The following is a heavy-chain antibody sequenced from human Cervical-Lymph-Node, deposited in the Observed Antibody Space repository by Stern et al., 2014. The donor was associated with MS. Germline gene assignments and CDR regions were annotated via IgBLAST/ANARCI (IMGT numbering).Heavy chain of an antibody. J-gene: IGHJ5*02. CDR1: GGSVNSNTYY. CDR3: ASRYTSSSGYFDP. Sequence: QLQLQESGPGLVKPSETLSLTCTVSGGSVNSNTYYWTWIRQPPGKGLEWIGFIFHRGYTSYNPSLQSRVTMSLTTSQNHFSLEMTPVPAADTAVYYWASRYTSSSGYFDPWGQGTLVTVSS. V-gene: IGHV4-61*03. CDR2: IFHRGYT. D-gene: IGHD6-6*01.